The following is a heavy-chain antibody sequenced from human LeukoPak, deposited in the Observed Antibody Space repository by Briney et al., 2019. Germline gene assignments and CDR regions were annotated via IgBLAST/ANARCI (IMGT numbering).Heavy chain of an antibody. D-gene: IGHD3-16*02. CDR1: GGSISSYY. V-gene: IGHV4-59*01. CDR2: IYYSGST. J-gene: IGHJ4*02. Sequence: SETLSLTCTVSGGSISSYYWSWIRQPPGKGLEWIGYIYYSGSTNYNPSLKSRVTISVDTSKNQFSLKLSSVTAADTAVYYCASARNYDYVWGSYRSPAYFDYWGQGTLVTVSS. CDR3: ASARNYDYVWGSYRSPAYFDY.